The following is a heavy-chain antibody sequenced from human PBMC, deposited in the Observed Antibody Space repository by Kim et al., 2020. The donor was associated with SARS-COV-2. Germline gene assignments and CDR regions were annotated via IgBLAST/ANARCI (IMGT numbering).Heavy chain of an antibody. J-gene: IGHJ6*02. D-gene: IGHD6-19*01. V-gene: IGHV3-30*04. CDR2: ISYDGSNK. CDR1: GFTFSSYD. CDR3: ARDIDSYSSGWIYDYYGMDV. Sequence: GGSLRLSCAASGFTFSSYDMHWIRQAPGKGLEWVADISYDGSNKNYADSVKGRFTISRDNSKNTLYLQMNSLRAEDTAVYYCARDIDSYSSGWIYDYYGMDVWGQGTTVTVSS.